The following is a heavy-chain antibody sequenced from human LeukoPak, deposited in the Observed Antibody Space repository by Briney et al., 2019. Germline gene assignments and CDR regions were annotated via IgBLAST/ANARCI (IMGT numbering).Heavy chain of an antibody. CDR1: GGSISSGDYY. V-gene: IGHV4-30-4*01. D-gene: IGHD6-6*01. CDR3: AREPIAATAPFDY. J-gene: IGHJ4*02. Sequence: PSQTLSLTCTVSGGSISSGDYYWSWIRQPPGKGLEWIGYIYYSGSTYYNPSLKSRVTISVDTSKNQFSLKLSSVTAADTAVYYCAREPIAATAPFDYWGQGTLVTVSS. CDR2: IYYSGST.